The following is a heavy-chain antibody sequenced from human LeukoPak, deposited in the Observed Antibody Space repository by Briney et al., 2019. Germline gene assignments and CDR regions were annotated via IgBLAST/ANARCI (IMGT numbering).Heavy chain of an antibody. J-gene: IGHJ4*02. Sequence: GRPLRLSCAASGFTFSNYGMHWVRQGPGKGLEWVAVIGYDGSNQYYADSVKGRFTISRDNSRNTVYLQMNSLRAEDTAMYYCAKEYSSGYSDYWGQGTLVTVSS. CDR2: IGYDGSNQ. D-gene: IGHD6-19*01. CDR1: GFTFSNYG. CDR3: AKEYSSGYSDY. V-gene: IGHV3-30*18.